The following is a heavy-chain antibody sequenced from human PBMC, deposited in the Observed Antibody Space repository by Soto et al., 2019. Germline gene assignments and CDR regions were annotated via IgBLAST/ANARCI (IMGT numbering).Heavy chain of an antibody. CDR2: IYWDDDK. CDR3: AHTEPASGRWLQLWWFDP. CDR1: GFSLSTSGVG. J-gene: IGHJ5*02. D-gene: IGHD5-12*01. V-gene: IGHV2-5*02. Sequence: QITLKESGPTLVKPTQTLTLTCTFSGFSLSTSGVGVGWIRQPPGKALEWLALIYWDDDKRYSPSLKSRLTITKDXXKXQXXLTMTNMDPVDTATYYCAHTEPASGRWLQLWWFDPWGQGTLVTVSS.